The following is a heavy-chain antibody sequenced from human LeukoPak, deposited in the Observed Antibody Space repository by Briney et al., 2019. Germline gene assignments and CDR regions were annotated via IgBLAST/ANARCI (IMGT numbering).Heavy chain of an antibody. J-gene: IGHJ3*02. D-gene: IGHD6-13*01. CDR3: ASTAAGSHDAFDI. Sequence: GESLKISCKGSGYMFTSFWIGWVRQMPGKGLEWMGIIYPGDSETRYSPSFQGQVTISADKSISTAYLQWSSLKASDTAMYYCASTAAGSHDAFDIWGQGTMVTVSS. V-gene: IGHV5-51*01. CDR2: IYPGDSET. CDR1: GYMFTSFW.